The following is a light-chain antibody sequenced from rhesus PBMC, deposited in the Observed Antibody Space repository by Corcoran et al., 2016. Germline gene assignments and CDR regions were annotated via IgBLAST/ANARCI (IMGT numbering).Light chain of an antibody. V-gene: IGKV3-24*01. CDR3: LQHSNWPLT. CDR1: QSVSSN. CDR2: GAS. J-gene: IGKJ4*01. Sequence: EIVMTQSPATLSLSPGERATLSCRASQSVSSNLAWYQEKPGQAPRLVIFGASSRAHGIADRCSGSGSGTDFTLTISSLEPEDVAVYYCLQHSNWPLTFGGGTKVELK.